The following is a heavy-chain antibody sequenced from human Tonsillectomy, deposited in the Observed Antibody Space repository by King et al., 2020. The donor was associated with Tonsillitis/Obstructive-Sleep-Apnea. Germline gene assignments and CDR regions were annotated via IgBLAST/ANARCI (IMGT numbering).Heavy chain of an antibody. J-gene: IGHJ4*02. Sequence: QLQESGPGLVKPSETLSLTCTVSGGSISNSSYYWGWIRQPPGKGLEWIGNIYHSGNTYYNPSLKRRVTISVDTSKNQFSLKLSSVTAADTAVYYCARGGRTITFFGVVIPFDYWAREPWSPSPQ. D-gene: IGHD3-3*01. CDR3: ARGGRTITFFGVVIPFDY. CDR2: IYHSGNT. V-gene: IGHV4-39*01. CDR1: GGSISNSSYY.